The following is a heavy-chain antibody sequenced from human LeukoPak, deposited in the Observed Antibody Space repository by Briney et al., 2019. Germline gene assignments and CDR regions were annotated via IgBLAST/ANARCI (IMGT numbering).Heavy chain of an antibody. Sequence: PGGSLRLSCAASGFTFSSYGMHWVRQAPGKGLEWVAVIWYDGSNKYYADSVKGRFTISRDNSKNTLYLQMNSLRAEDTAVYYCAKEWRELLLGPPQFDPWGQGTLVTVSS. D-gene: IGHD1-26*01. CDR3: AKEWRELLLGPPQFDP. V-gene: IGHV3-33*06. J-gene: IGHJ5*02. CDR2: IWYDGSNK. CDR1: GFTFSSYG.